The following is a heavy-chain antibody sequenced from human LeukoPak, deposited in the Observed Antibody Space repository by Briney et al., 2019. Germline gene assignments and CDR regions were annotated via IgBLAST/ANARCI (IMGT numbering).Heavy chain of an antibody. V-gene: IGHV3-66*02. J-gene: IGHJ4*02. CDR3: ARTRITMVRGVMEYFDY. CDR2: IYSGGST. CDR1: GFTFSSYS. Sequence: GGSLRLSCAASGFTFSSYSMTWVRQAPGKGLEWVSVIYSGGSTYYADSAKGRFTISRDNSKNTLYLQMGSLRAEDMAVYYCARTRITMVRGVMEYFDYWGQGTLVTVSS. D-gene: IGHD3-10*01.